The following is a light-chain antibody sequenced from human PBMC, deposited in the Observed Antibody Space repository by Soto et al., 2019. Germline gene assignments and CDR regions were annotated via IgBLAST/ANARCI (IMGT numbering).Light chain of an antibody. Sequence: QSALTQPASVSGSPGQSITISCTGTSSDVGGYNYVSWYQQHPGKAPKLMIYDVSNRPSGVSNRFSGSKSGNTASLTISGLPAEDEGDLYCISYTSSSTLLYVFGTGTKLTVL. CDR3: ISYTSSSTLLYV. J-gene: IGLJ1*01. CDR2: DVS. CDR1: SSDVGGYNY. V-gene: IGLV2-14*01.